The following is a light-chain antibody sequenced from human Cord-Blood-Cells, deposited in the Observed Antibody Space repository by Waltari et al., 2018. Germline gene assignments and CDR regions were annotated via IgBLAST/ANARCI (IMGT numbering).Light chain of an antibody. V-gene: IGLV2-14*03. J-gene: IGLJ1*01. CDR3: SSYTSSSTFYG. CDR1: SSDVGGYNY. Sequence: QPALTQPASVSGSPGQSITISRTGTSSDVGGYNYVSWDQHHPGKAPQLMIYDVSNRPSGVSNRFSGSKSGNTASLTISGLQAEDEADYYCSSYTSSSTFYGFGTGTKVTVL. CDR2: DVS.